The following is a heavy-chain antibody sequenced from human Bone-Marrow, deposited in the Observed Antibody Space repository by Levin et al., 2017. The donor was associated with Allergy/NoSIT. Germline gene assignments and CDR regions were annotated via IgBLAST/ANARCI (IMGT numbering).Heavy chain of an antibody. J-gene: IGHJ4*02. D-gene: IGHD3-10*01. CDR1: GFSLSSDGVD. CDR2: ISWDDDK. CDR3: AHGRINFDSAAYYPSTGFDY. Sequence: VSGPTLVKPTQTLTLTCTFSGFSLSSDGVDVAWIRQPPGETLEWLALISWDDDKRYSSSLKSRLTITKDTSENQVVLTMTNMCPGDTATYYCAHGRINFDSAAYYPSTGFDYWGQGTLVTVSS. V-gene: IGHV2-5*02.